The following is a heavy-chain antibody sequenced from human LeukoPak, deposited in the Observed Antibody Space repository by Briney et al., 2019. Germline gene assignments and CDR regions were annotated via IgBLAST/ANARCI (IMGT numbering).Heavy chain of an antibody. J-gene: IGHJ5*02. Sequence: QQGGSLRLSCVASGFSFSTSWMSWVRQAPGKGLEWLANIREDGSVKNHVGSVKGRFTISRDNSKNAVYLQMNSLRAEDTAVYYCAKLRSGGPAAGNHWGQGTLVTVSP. CDR2: IREDGSVK. D-gene: IGHD6-13*01. CDR3: AKLRSGGPAAGNH. CDR1: GFSFSTSW. V-gene: IGHV3-7*05.